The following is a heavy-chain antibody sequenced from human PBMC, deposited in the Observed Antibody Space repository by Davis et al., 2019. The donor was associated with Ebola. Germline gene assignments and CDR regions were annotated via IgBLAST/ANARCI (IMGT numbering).Heavy chain of an antibody. CDR2: ISSSSSYI. CDR1: GFTFSSYS. CDR3: ARDTWYSGDDNGGD. Sequence: GESLKISCAASGFTFSSYSMNWVRQAPGKGLEWVSSISSSSSYIYYADSVKGRFTISRDNAKNLLYLQMNSLRAEDTAVYYCARDTWYSGDDNGGDWGQGTLVTVSS. J-gene: IGHJ4*02. D-gene: IGHD1-26*01. V-gene: IGHV3-21*01.